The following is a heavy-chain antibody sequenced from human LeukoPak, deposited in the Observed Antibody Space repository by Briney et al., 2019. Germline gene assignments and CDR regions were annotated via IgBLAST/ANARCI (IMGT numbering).Heavy chain of an antibody. CDR3: ARDIYDSSGYYTLERYAG. CDR2: IIPILGIA. D-gene: IGHD3-22*01. J-gene: IGHJ4*02. CDR1: GGTFSSYA. V-gene: IGHV1-69*04. Sequence: GASVKVSCKASGGTFSSYAISWVRQAPGQGLEWMGRIIPILGIANYAQKFQGRVTITADKSTSTAYMELSSLRSEDTAVYYCARDIYDSSGYYTLERYAGWGQGTLVTVSS.